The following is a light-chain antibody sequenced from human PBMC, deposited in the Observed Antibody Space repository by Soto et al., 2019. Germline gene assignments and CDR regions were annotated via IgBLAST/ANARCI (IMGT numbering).Light chain of an antibody. CDR1: SSDVGGYDY. CDR3: CSYAGSYGV. V-gene: IGLV2-11*01. J-gene: IGLJ3*02. Sequence: QSALTQPRSVSGSPGQSVTISCTGTSSDVGGYDYVSWYRQHPGKAPKLMIYDVSRRPSGVPDRFSGSKSGNTASLTISGLQAEDEADYYCCSYAGSYGVFGGGTKLTVL. CDR2: DVS.